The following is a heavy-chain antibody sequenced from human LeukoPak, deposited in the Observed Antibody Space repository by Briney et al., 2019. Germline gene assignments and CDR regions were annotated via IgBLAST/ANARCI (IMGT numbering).Heavy chain of an antibody. CDR1: GYSFTSYY. J-gene: IGHJ5*02. V-gene: IGHV1-46*01. CDR3: AKDLRWDHPGLDP. CDR2: INPGGGST. Sequence: GASVKVSCKASGYSFTSYYIHWVRQAPGQGLESMGIINPGGGSTSYAQKFQDRVTMTRDTSTSTVYMELNSLRSEDTAVYYCAKDLRWDHPGLDPWGQGTLVFVSS. D-gene: IGHD4-23*01.